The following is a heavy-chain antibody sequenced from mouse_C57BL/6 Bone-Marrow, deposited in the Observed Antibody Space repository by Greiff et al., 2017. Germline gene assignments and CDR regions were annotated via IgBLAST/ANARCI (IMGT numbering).Heavy chain of an antibody. CDR2: INPYNGGT. CDR1: GYTFTDYY. D-gene: IGHD2-5*01. Sequence: DVQLQESGPVLVKPGASVKMSCKASGYTFTDYYMNWVKQSHGKSLEWIGVINPYNGGTSYNQKFKGKATLTVDKSSSTAYMELNSLTSEDSAVYYCARLYYSKRGYYAMDYWGQGTSVTVSS. CDR3: ARLYYSKRGYYAMDY. J-gene: IGHJ4*01. V-gene: IGHV1-19*01.